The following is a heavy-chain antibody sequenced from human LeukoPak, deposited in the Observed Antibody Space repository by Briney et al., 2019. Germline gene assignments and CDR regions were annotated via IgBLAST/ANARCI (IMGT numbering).Heavy chain of an antibody. CDR2: IYHSGST. Sequence: SETLSLTCTVSGDSISSYYWSWIRQPPGKGLEWIGYIYHSGSTNYNPSLKSRVTISVDTPKNQFSLKLSSVTAADTAVYYCARRRTGWQVFDFWGQGTLVTVSS. D-gene: IGHD3/OR15-3a*01. J-gene: IGHJ4*02. CDR3: ARRRTGWQVFDF. V-gene: IGHV4-59*01. CDR1: GDSISSYY.